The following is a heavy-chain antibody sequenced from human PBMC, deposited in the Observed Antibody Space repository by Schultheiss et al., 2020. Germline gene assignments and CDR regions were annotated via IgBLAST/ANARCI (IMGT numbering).Heavy chain of an antibody. Sequence: ASVKVSCKASGNTFTSYDINWVRQAPGQGLEWMGWISAYNGNTNYAQKLQGRVTMTTDTSTSTAYMELSSLRSEDTAVYYCARGDIAVAGRDYWGQGTLVTVSS. D-gene: IGHD6-19*01. CDR2: ISAYNGNT. V-gene: IGHV1-18*01. CDR3: ARGDIAVAGRDY. CDR1: GNTFTSYD. J-gene: IGHJ4*02.